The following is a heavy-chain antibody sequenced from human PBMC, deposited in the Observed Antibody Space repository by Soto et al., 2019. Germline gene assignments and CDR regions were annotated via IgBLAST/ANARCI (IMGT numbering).Heavy chain of an antibody. CDR3: ARDPYDFWSGYGGSWFDP. D-gene: IGHD3-3*01. Sequence: QVQLVESGGGVVQPGRSLRLSCAASGFTFSSYGMHWVRQAPGKGLEWVAVIWYDGSNKYYADSVKGRFTISRDNSKNTLYLQMNSLRAEDTAVYYCARDPYDFWSGYGGSWFDPWGQGTLVTVSS. J-gene: IGHJ5*02. CDR1: GFTFSSYG. CDR2: IWYDGSNK. V-gene: IGHV3-33*01.